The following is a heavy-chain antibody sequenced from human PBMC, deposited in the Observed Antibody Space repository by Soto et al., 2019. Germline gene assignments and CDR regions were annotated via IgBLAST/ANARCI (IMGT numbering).Heavy chain of an antibody. J-gene: IGHJ6*02. D-gene: IGHD1-26*01. CDR1: GYSFTSYW. CDR3: ARVSGSYPYYYYGMDV. V-gene: IGHV5-51*01. CDR2: IYPGDSDT. Sequence: PGESLKISCKGSGYSFTSYWIGWVRQMPGKGLEWMGIIYPGDSDTRYSPSFQGQVTISADKSISTAYLQWSGLKASDTAMYYCARVSGSYPYYYYGMDVWGQGTTVTVS.